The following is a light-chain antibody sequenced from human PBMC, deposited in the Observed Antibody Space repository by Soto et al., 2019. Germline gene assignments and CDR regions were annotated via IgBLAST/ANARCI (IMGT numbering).Light chain of an antibody. CDR2: GAS. V-gene: IGKV3-20*01. Sequence: EVVLTQYPGTLSLSPGERATLSCRASQSVSSSYLAWYQQKPGQAPRLLISGASSRAADIPDRFSGSGSGTDFTLTINRLEPEDFAVYYCQQYGGSPRTFGQGTKVDIK. CDR3: QQYGGSPRT. J-gene: IGKJ1*01. CDR1: QSVSSSY.